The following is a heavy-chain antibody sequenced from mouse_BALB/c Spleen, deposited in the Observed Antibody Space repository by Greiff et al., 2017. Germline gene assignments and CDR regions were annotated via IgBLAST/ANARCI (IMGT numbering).Heavy chain of an antibody. D-gene: IGHD2-1*01. CDR2: IDPENGDT. CDR1: GFNIKDYY. V-gene: IGHV14-4*02. CDR3: NVYGKDWYFDV. Sequence: EVMLVESGAELVRSGASVKLSCTASGFNIKDYYMHWVKQRPEQGLEWIGWIDPENGDTEYAPKFQGKATMTADTSSNTAYLQLSSLTSEDTAVYYCNVYGKDWYFDVWGAGTTVTVSS. J-gene: IGHJ1*01.